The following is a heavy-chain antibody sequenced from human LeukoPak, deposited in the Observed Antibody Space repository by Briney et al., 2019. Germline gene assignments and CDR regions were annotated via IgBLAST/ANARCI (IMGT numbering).Heavy chain of an antibody. V-gene: IGHV4-34*01. Sequence: PSETLSLTCAVYGESLSNYYWSWIRQSPGKGLEWIGEINHSGSTNYNPSLKSRVTISVDTSKNHVSLRLSSVTAADTAVYYCARVGVYSNYAIRWFDPWGQGTLVTVSS. CDR1: GESLSNYY. D-gene: IGHD4-11*01. CDR3: ARVGVYSNYAIRWFDP. CDR2: INHSGST. J-gene: IGHJ5*02.